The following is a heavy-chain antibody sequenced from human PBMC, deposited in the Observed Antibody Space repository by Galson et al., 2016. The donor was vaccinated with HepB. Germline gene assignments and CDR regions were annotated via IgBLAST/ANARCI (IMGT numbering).Heavy chain of an antibody. CDR1: GGSINTYY. D-gene: IGHD2-2*01. V-gene: IGHV4-59*01. J-gene: IGHJ6*02. CDR2: ISYSGNT. Sequence: ETLSLTCAVSGGSINTYYWGWIRQPPGKGLEWIGYISYSGNTNYNPSLKSRVTISIDTAKSQFSLNLNSVTTADTAVYYCARASSISTLGRMDVWGQGTTVTVSS. CDR3: ARASSISTLGRMDV.